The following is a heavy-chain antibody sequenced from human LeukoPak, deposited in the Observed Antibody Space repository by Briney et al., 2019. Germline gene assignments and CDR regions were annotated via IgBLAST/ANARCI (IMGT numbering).Heavy chain of an antibody. J-gene: IGHJ4*02. V-gene: IGHV3-43*02. D-gene: IGHD2-21*02. CDR3: AKDIEAGTAGFSFDY. Sequence: GGSLRLSCAASGFSFTYYAMHWVRQAPGKGLEWVSLITANGDSTYYADSVKGRFTISRDNSRNSLSLQMNSLRTEDTALYYCAKDIEAGTAGFSFDYWGQGTLVAVSS. CDR2: ITANGDST. CDR1: GFSFTYYA.